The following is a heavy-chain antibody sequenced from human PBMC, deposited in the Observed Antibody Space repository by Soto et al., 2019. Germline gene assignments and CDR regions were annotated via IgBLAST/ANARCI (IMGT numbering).Heavy chain of an antibody. D-gene: IGHD1-26*01. CDR2: ISHTGDT. CDR1: DASVWSDSYF. V-gene: IGHV4-61*01. Sequence: SETLSLTCTVSDASVWSDSYFWTWIRQPPGKGLEWIAYISHTGDTNYNPSLKSRVTISVDTSRNQFSLTVTSVTAADTAVYFCARIVVGVTVDLWGQGSLVTVSS. J-gene: IGHJ4*02. CDR3: ARIVVGVTVDL.